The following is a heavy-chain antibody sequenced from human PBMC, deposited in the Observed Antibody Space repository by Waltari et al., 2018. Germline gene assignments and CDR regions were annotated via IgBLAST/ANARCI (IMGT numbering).Heavy chain of an antibody. CDR1: GGSISSGGYY. Sequence: QVQLQESGPGLVKPSQTLSLTCTVSGGSISSGGYYWSWIRQHPGKGLEWIGYIYYSGRPYYNPSRKSRVTISVDTSKNQFSLKLSSVTAADTAVYYCARATPQLGYYFDYWGQGTLVTVSS. CDR2: IYYSGRP. V-gene: IGHV4-31*03. CDR3: ARATPQLGYYFDY. D-gene: IGHD6-6*01. J-gene: IGHJ4*02.